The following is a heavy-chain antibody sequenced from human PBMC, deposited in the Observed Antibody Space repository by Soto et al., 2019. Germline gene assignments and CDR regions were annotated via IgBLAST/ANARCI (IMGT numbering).Heavy chain of an antibody. CDR1: GGSISSGGYY. Sequence: QVQLQESGPGLVKPSQTLSLTCTVSGGSISSGGYYWSWIRQHPGKGLEWIGYIYYSGSTYYNPSLKSRVIISVDTSKNQFSLKLSSVTAADTAVYYCARDGGLHSNWFDPWGQGTLVTVSS. D-gene: IGHD1-26*01. CDR2: IYYSGST. CDR3: ARDGGLHSNWFDP. J-gene: IGHJ5*02. V-gene: IGHV4-31*03.